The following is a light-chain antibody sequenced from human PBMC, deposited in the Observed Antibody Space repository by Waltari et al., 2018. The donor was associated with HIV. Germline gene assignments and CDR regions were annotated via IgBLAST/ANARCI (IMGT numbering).Light chain of an antibody. V-gene: IGLV3-25*03. CDR2: KDT. Sequence: SYELTQPPSVSVSPGQTAQITCSGDALPKQFVSWYRQKPGQAPLLVMYKDTERPSGIPERFTGSSSGTSGTLTINGDQAEDEGDYYCQSTDSSGTFAVFGAGTKVTVL. CDR1: ALPKQF. J-gene: IGLJ1*01. CDR3: QSTDSSGTFAV.